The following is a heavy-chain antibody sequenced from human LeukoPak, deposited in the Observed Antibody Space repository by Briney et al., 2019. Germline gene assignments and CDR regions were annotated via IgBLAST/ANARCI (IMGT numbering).Heavy chain of an antibody. D-gene: IGHD1-1*01. CDR3: AKHLEASISTTPTFDC. V-gene: IGHV3-23*01. Sequence: PGGSLRLSCAASGFTFSFYALSWVRQAPGKGLEWVSDISGSGGSTYHVDSVKGRFTISRDNFKNTLFPQMNSLRAEDTAVYYCAKHLEASISTTPTFDCWGQGTLVTVSS. J-gene: IGHJ4*02. CDR1: GFTFSFYA. CDR2: ISGSGGST.